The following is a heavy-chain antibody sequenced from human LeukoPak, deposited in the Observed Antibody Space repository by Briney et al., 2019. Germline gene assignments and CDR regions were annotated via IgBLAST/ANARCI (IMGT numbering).Heavy chain of an antibody. D-gene: IGHD2-2*02. CDR2: ISYDGSNK. CDR3: ARDQEGIVVVPAAINYYYYGMDV. CDR1: GFTFSSYA. Sequence: PGGSLRLSCAASGFTFSSYAMHWVRQAPGKGLEWVAVISYDGSNKYYADSVKGRFTIPRDNSKNTLYLQMNSLRAEDTAVYYCARDQEGIVVVPAAINYYYYGMDVWGKGTTVTVSS. V-gene: IGHV3-30*04. J-gene: IGHJ6*04.